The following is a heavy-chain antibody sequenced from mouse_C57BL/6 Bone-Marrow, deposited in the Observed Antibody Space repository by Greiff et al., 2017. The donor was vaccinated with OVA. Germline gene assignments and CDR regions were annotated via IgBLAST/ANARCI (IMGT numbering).Heavy chain of an antibody. V-gene: IGHV1-5*01. D-gene: IGHD2-4*01. Sequence: EVQLQQSGTVLARPGASVKMSCKTSGYTFTSYWMHWVKQRPGQGLEWIGAIYPGNSDTSYNQKFKGKAKLTAVTSASTAYMELSSLTNEDSAVYYCTRVYYDYDVESAMDYWGQGTSVTVSS. CDR1: GYTFTSYW. J-gene: IGHJ4*01. CDR2: IYPGNSDT. CDR3: TRVYYDYDVESAMDY.